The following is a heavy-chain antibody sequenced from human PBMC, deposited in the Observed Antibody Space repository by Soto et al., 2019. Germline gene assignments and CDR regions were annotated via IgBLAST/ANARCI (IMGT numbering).Heavy chain of an antibody. D-gene: IGHD3-22*01. CDR1: GGSISSYY. CDR2: IYYSGST. V-gene: IGHV4-59*01. J-gene: IGHJ4*02. CDR3: AGIDYYDSSGYYFV. Sequence: PSETLSLTCTVSGGSISSYYWSWIRQPPGKGLEWIGYIYYSGSTNYNPSLKSRVTISVDTSKNQFSLKLSSVTAAGTAVYYCAGIDYYDSSGYYFVWGQGTLVTVSS.